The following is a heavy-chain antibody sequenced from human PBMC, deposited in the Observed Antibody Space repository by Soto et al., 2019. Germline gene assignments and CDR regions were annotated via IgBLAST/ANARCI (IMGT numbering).Heavy chain of an antibody. J-gene: IGHJ4*02. Sequence: EVQLVESGGGLVQPGGSLRLSCAASGLTFSSYWMHWVRQAPGKGLVWVSRINSDGSSTNYADSVKGRFPISRDHAKNTLYLQMNSLRAEDTAVYYCALSYPVTTAYWGQGTLVTVSS. D-gene: IGHD4-17*01. CDR2: INSDGSST. CDR3: ALSYPVTTAY. CDR1: GLTFSSYW. V-gene: IGHV3-74*01.